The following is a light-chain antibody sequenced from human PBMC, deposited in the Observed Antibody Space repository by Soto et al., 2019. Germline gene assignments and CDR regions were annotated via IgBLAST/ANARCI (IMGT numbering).Light chain of an antibody. Sequence: EIVMTQTPLSLYVTPGQPASISCKSSQRLLHSNGYNYLDWYLQKRGQSPQLLISGASNLETGVPSRFSGSGSGTDFIFTISSLQPEDIATFYCQQYDDLPLTFGGGTRREI. CDR2: GAS. V-gene: IGKV2-28*01. CDR3: QQYDDLPLT. J-gene: IGKJ5*01. CDR1: QRLLHSNGYNY.